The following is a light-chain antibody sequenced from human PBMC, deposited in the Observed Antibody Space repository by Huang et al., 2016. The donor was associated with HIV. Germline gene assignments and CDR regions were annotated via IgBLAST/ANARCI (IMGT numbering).Light chain of an antibody. J-gene: IGKJ2*01. CDR1: QDIKNY. CDR2: RIS. CDR3: QQYYTYPYT. Sequence: DIQMTQSPSSLSASVGDRVTITCRASQDIKNYVAWIQQKPGRAPKSLIHRISFLHSGVPSRFSGSRSGMHCTLTINSLQPEDFAFYYCQQYYTYPYTFGQATKLEIK. V-gene: IGKV1-16*01.